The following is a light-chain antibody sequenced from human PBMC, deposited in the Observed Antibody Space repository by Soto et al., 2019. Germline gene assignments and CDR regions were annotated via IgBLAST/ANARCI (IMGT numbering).Light chain of an antibody. V-gene: IGKV3-20*01. J-gene: IGKJ2*01. Sequence: IVLTQSPGTLSLSPGERVSLSCRASQSIAWNTLAWFQQKPGQAPRLLIYQTSARAAGIPDRFSGSGSGTDFTLAISRLEPEDFAVFHCHHYGSTPYIFGQGTKLELK. CDR2: QTS. CDR1: QSIAWNT. CDR3: HHYGSTPYI.